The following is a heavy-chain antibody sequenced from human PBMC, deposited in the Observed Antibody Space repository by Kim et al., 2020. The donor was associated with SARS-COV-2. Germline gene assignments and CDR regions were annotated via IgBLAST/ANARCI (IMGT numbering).Heavy chain of an antibody. CDR1: GYNFPSFW. J-gene: IGHJ6*02. CDR2: IYPGDSDA. Sequence: GESLKISCRGSGYNFPSFWIGWVRQMPGKGLEWMGSIYPGDSDARYSPSFEGQVTISADPSISTAFLVWNSLRASDTAMYYCASGGAPKSKAYCSGGTCYSRPVVYYAMDVWGQGTTVTVSS. D-gene: IGHD2-15*01. CDR3: ASGGAPKSKAYCSGGTCYSRPVVYYAMDV. V-gene: IGHV5-51*01.